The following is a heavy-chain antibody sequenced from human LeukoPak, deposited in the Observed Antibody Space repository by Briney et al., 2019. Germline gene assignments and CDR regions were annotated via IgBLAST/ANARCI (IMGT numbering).Heavy chain of an antibody. D-gene: IGHD1-26*01. CDR2: IWNDGSDE. J-gene: IGHJ3*02. V-gene: IGHV3-33*01. CDR3: AFEIGRSQGAFDI. Sequence: PGGSLRLSCAPSGLIFSKYAMHGVRQTPAKGLNWGAAIWNDGSDENYADSVKGRFTISSDNSKNTLYLQMNSLRAEDTAVYYCAFEIGRSQGAFDIWGQGTMITVSS. CDR1: GLIFSKYA.